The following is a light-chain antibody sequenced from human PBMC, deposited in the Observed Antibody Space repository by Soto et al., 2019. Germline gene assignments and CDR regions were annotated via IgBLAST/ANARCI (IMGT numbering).Light chain of an antibody. CDR2: DVS. CDR1: SSDVGGYNY. V-gene: IGLV2-14*01. Sequence: QSALTQSASVSGSPGQSITISCTGTSSDVGGYNYVSWYQQHPGNAPKLIIYDVSNRPSGVSTRFSGSKSGNTASLTTSGRQTEDEDDYSCSSYTSTNSWVFGGGTQLTVL. J-gene: IGLJ3*02. CDR3: SSYTSTNSWV.